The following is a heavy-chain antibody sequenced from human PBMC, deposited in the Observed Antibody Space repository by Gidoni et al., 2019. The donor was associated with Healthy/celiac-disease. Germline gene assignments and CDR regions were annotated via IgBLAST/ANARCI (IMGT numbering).Heavy chain of an antibody. CDR1: GYTFTSYA. J-gene: IGHJ5*02. Sequence: QVQLVRSGAEVKKPGASVKVSCTASGYTFTSYAMHWVRQAPGQRLEWMGWINAGNGNTKHSQKFQGRVTITRDTSARTAYMELSSLRSEDTAVYYCARGPAMIAVADSWFDPWGQGTLVTVSS. D-gene: IGHD6-19*01. CDR2: INAGNGNT. CDR3: ARGPAMIAVADSWFDP. V-gene: IGHV1-3*01.